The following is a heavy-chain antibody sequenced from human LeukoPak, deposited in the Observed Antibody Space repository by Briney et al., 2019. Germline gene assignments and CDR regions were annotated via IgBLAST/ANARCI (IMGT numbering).Heavy chain of an antibody. J-gene: IGHJ4*02. CDR1: GFTFSSHW. CDR2: IKQDGSEK. CDR3: ARSGSDFDC. D-gene: IGHD1-26*01. V-gene: IGHV3-7*01. Sequence: PGGSLRLSCAASGFTFSSHWMSWVRQAPGKGLEWVANIKQDGSEKNYVDSVKGRFTISRDNAKNSQYLQINSLRVEDTAVYYCARSGSDFDCWGQGTLVSVSS.